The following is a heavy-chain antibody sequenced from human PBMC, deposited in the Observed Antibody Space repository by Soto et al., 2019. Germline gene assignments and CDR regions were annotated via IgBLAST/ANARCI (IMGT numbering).Heavy chain of an antibody. CDR3: ARGLSSYSDH. CDR2: INPNTGNT. D-gene: IGHD6-13*01. Sequence: ASVKVSCKASGYTFTGYHMHCVRHAPGQGLEWMGWINPNTGNTAFAQKFQGRLILTRDTSINTAYMDLTSLTSDDSAVYYCARGLSSYSDHWAKRTLVAASS. J-gene: IGHJ4*02. V-gene: IGHV1-8*02. CDR1: GYTFTGYH.